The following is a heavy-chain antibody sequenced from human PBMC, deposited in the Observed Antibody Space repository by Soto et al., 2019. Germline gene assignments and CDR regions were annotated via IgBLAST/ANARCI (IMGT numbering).Heavy chain of an antibody. V-gene: IGHV4-59*08. Sequence: SETLSLTCTVSGGSISSYYWSWIRQPPGKGLEWIGYIYYSGSTNYNPSLKSRVTISVDTSKNLFSLKLSSVTAADTAVYYCGRHGIVVVPAAMRSIHDAFYIWGQGTMVTVS. J-gene: IGHJ3*02. D-gene: IGHD2-2*01. CDR2: IYYSGST. CDR1: GGSISSYY. CDR3: GRHGIVVVPAAMRSIHDAFYI.